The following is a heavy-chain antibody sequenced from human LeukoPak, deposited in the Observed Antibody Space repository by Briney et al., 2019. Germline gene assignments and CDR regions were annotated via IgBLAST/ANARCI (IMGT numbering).Heavy chain of an antibody. J-gene: IGHJ4*02. CDR1: GFTFSSHA. V-gene: IGHV3-23*01. CDR2: LCGSGGNT. D-gene: IGHD6-6*01. CDR3: AKVRPIAAPPTDY. Sequence: GGSLRLSCAASGFTFSSHAMRWVRQAPGKGLEWVSALCGSGGNTYYADSVKGRFTISRDNSKNTLYLQMNSLRAEDTAVYYCAKVRPIAAPPTDYWGQGTLVTVSS.